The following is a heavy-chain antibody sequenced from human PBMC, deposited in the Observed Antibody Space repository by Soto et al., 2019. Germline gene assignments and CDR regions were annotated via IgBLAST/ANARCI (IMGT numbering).Heavy chain of an antibody. D-gene: IGHD6-6*01. CDR3: AKDTEMAARTPEH. Sequence: PGRSLRLSCAASGFTFSSYAMTWVRQAPGKGLEWVSAISGGGDRTFYGNSVKGRFTISRDNSKSTLFLQMNSLRAEDTAVYYCAKDTEMAARTPEHWGQGILVTVSS. J-gene: IGHJ1*01. CDR2: ISGGGDRT. V-gene: IGHV3-23*01. CDR1: GFTFSSYA.